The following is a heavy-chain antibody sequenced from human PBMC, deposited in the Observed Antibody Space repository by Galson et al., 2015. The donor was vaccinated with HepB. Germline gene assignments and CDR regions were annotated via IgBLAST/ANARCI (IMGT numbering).Heavy chain of an antibody. Sequence: SLRLSCAASGFTFGSHAMNWVRQAPGQGLEWIPFVSSSSNAIYYADSVRGRFTIPRDNAKNSLHLQMNSLRDEDTAVYFCARDPGISDNYYYFDCWGQGTLVTVSS. CDR3: ARDPGISDNYYYFDC. J-gene: IGHJ4*02. CDR1: GFTFGSHA. CDR2: VSSSSNAI. D-gene: IGHD1-1*01. V-gene: IGHV3-48*02.